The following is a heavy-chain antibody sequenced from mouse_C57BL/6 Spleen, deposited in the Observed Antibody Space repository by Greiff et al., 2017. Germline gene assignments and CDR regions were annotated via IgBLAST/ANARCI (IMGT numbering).Heavy chain of an antibody. V-gene: IGHV6-3*01. CDR2: IRLKSDNYAT. J-gene: IGHJ1*03. CDR3: TTRTYYSTPSYWYFDV. D-gene: IGHD2-5*01. Sequence: EVQLVESGGGLVQPGGSMKLSCVASGFTFSNYWMNWVRQSPEKGLEWVAQIRLKSDNYATHYAESVKGRFTISRDDSKSSVYLQMNNLRAEDTGIYYCTTRTYYSTPSYWYFDVWGTGTTVTVSS. CDR1: GFTFSNYW.